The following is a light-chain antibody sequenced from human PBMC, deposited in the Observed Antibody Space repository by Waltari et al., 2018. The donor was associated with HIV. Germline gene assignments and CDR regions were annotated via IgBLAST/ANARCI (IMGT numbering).Light chain of an antibody. CDR1: KSDIGGYAY. Sequence: QSALTQPASVSGSPGQSITISCSGTKSDIGGYAYVSWYQQIPSGAPKLILYEVTNRPYGVSIRFSGSNSGNTASLTISGLQSEDEAVYYCSSYSSGTTLWLFGGGTQLTVL. CDR2: EVT. V-gene: IGLV2-14*01. CDR3: SSYSSGTTLWL. J-gene: IGLJ3*02.